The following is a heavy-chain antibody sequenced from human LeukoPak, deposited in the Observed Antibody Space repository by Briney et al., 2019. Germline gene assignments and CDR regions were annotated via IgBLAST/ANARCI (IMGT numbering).Heavy chain of an antibody. Sequence: SETLSLTCTVSGGSITSSSYYWGWIRQPPGKGLEWIGSIYYTGSTYYNPSLKSRVTISVDTSKNQLSLKLSSVTAADTAVYYCARLTGIAARRYYMDVWGKGTTVTVSS. CDR2: IYYTGST. D-gene: IGHD6-6*01. CDR1: GGSITSSSYY. V-gene: IGHV4-39*07. J-gene: IGHJ6*03. CDR3: ARLTGIAARRYYMDV.